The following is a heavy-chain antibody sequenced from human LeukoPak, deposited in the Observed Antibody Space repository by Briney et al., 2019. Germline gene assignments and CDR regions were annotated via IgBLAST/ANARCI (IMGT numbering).Heavy chain of an antibody. Sequence: GASVKVSCKASGFTLTSSAMQWVRQARGQRLEWIGWIVVGSGNTNYAQKFQERVTITRDMSTSTAYMELSSLRSEDTAVYYCAAAYGSGSYELSAWGQGTLVTVSS. CDR3: AAAYGSGSYELSA. CDR1: GFTLTSSA. V-gene: IGHV1-58*02. J-gene: IGHJ4*02. D-gene: IGHD3-10*01. CDR2: IVVGSGNT.